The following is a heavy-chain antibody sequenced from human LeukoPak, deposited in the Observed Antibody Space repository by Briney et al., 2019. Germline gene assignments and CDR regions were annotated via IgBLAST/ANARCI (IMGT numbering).Heavy chain of an antibody. V-gene: IGHV4-59*01. D-gene: IGHD2-21*01. CDR1: GGSISSYY. CDR3: ARRYCGGDCYWFDP. CDR2: IYYSGST. Sequence: SETLSLTCTVSGGSISSYYWSWIRQPPGKGLEWIGYIYYSGSTNYNPSLKSRVTISVDTSKNQFSLKLSSVTAADTAVYYCARRYCGGDCYWFDPWGQGTLVTVSS. J-gene: IGHJ5*02.